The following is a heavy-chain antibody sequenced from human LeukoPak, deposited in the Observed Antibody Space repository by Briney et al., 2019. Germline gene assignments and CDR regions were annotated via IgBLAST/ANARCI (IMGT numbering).Heavy chain of an antibody. CDR1: GGSIIGYY. Sequence: PSETLSLTCTVSGGSIIGYYWSWVRQSAGKGLEWIGRIYPSGSTEYNTSLKSRVTMSVDMSKKQFSLKLTSVTAADTAVYYCARLKFYDSTGYTPGYYMDVWGKGTTVTVSS. CDR2: IYPSGST. CDR3: ARLKFYDSTGYTPGYYMDV. J-gene: IGHJ6*03. V-gene: IGHV4-4*07. D-gene: IGHD3-22*01.